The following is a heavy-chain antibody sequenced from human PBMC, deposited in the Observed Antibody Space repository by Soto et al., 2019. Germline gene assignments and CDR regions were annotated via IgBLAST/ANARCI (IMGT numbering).Heavy chain of an antibody. Sequence: QVQLVQSGAEVKKPGSSVKVSCKASGGTFSSYTISWVRQAPGQGLEWMGRIIPILGIANYAQKFQGRVTITADKSTSTAYMELSSLRSEDTAVYYCASGPEGDAHSFDYWGQGTLVTVSS. J-gene: IGHJ4*02. V-gene: IGHV1-69*02. CDR3: ASGPEGDAHSFDY. CDR2: IIPILGIA. D-gene: IGHD2-21*02. CDR1: GGTFSSYT.